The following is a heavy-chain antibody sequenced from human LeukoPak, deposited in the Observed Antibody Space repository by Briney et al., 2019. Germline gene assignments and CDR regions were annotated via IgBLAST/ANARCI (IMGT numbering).Heavy chain of an antibody. D-gene: IGHD3-22*01. CDR3: AKDRRGYYDSSGHYFDY. CDR1: GFTFSNYA. V-gene: IGHV3-30*02. CDR2: IHYDGSNK. Sequence: GGSLRLSCAASGFTFSNYAMHWVRQAPGKGLEWVAFIHYDGSNKYYADSVKGRVTISGGNSKNTLYLQMNSLRAEDTAVYYCAKDRRGYYDSSGHYFDYWGQGTLVTVSS. J-gene: IGHJ4*02.